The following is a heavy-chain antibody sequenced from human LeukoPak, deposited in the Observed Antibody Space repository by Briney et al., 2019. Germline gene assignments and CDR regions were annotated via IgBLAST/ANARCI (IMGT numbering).Heavy chain of an antibody. CDR3: ASKGYDILTGQDY. V-gene: IGHV4-34*01. D-gene: IGHD3-9*01. CDR1: GGSFSGYY. Sequence: PSETLSLTCAVYGGSFSGYYWSWIRQPPGKGLDWIGEINHSGSTNYNPSLKSRVTISVDTSKNQFSLKLSSVTAADTAVYYCASKGYDILTGQDYWGQGTLVTVSS. CDR2: INHSGST. J-gene: IGHJ4*02.